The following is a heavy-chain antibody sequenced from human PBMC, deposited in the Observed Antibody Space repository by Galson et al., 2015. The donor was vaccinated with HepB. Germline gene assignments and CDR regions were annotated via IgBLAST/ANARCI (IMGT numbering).Heavy chain of an antibody. CDR3: AKVMYGIPVGFFDY. CDR2: IRSSGDGP. Sequence: SLRLSCAASGFTFSTYAMSWVRQAPGKGLEWVSAIRSSGDGPHYADSVRGRFTISRDNSKNTLYLQMNSLRAEDTAVYYCAKVMYGIPVGFFDYWGQGTLVTVSS. V-gene: IGHV3-23*01. D-gene: IGHD6-19*01. CDR1: GFTFSTYA. J-gene: IGHJ4*02.